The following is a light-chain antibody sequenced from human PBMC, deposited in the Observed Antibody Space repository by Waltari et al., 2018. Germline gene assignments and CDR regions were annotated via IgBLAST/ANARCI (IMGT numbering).Light chain of an antibody. CDR2: QAS. J-gene: IGKJ2*01. CDR1: QSIGSW. V-gene: IGKV1-5*03. CDR3: QQYSSYST. Sequence: DIQMTQSPSTLSASVGDRVTITCRASQSIGSWLAWYQQKPGKAPKLLIYQASNLESGVPSRFSDSGSGTEFTLTISSLQPDDFATYCCQQYSSYSTFGQGTKVEI.